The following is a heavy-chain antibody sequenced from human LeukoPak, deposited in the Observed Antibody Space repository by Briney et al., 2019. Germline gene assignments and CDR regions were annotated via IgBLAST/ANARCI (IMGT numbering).Heavy chain of an antibody. CDR1: GFIFRNYW. CDR2: IKEDGSKS. J-gene: IGHJ5*02. Sequence: GGSLRLSCAASGFIFRNYWMSWVRQAPGKGLEWVANIKEDGSKSYYVDSVKGRFTISRDNAKNSLYLQMNSLRAEDTAVYYCASLYGSGPNWFDPWGQGTLVTVSS. V-gene: IGHV3-7*01. D-gene: IGHD3-10*01. CDR3: ASLYGSGPNWFDP.